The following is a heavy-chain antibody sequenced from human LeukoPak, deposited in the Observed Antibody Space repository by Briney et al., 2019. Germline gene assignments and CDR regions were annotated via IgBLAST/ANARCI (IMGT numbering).Heavy chain of an antibody. CDR2: ISGSGGST. CDR1: GFTFSGYA. D-gene: IGHD3-22*01. V-gene: IGHV3-23*01. Sequence: PGGSLRLSCAASGFTFSGYAMSWVRQAPGKGLEWVSAISGSGGSTYYADSVKGRFTISRDNSKNTLYLQMNSLRAEDTAVYYCAKDTFNGGYFDYWGQGTLVTVSS. CDR3: AKDTFNGGYFDY. J-gene: IGHJ4*02.